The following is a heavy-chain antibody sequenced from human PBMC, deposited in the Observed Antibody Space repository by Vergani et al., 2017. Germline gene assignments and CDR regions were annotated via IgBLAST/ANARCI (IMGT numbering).Heavy chain of an antibody. CDR1: GYSFTSYW. J-gene: IGHJ6*04. CDR2: IYPGDSDT. CDR3: GRHAAPPDCSGGSCYARFYYCYGKDV. Sequence: EVQLVQSGAAVKKPGESLKISCKGSGYSFTSYWIGWVRQMPGKGLEWMGIIYPGDSDTRYSPSFQGQVTISADKSISTAYLQWSSLKASDTAMYYCGRHAAPPDCSGGSCYARFYYCYGKDVWGEGTAVTVSS. D-gene: IGHD2-15*01. V-gene: IGHV5-51*01.